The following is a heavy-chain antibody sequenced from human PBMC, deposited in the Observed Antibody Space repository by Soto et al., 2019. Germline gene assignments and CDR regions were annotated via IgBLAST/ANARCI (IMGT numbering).Heavy chain of an antibody. CDR1: GFTFSSYG. Sequence: PGGPLRLSCAASGFTFSSYGMHWVRQAPGKGLEWVAVLSYEGSNKYYADSVKGRFTLSRDNSKNTLYLQRNSLRAEDTAVYYCAKDLAAAEDYWGQGTLVTVSS. D-gene: IGHD6-13*01. V-gene: IGHV3-30*18. CDR3: AKDLAAAEDY. J-gene: IGHJ4*02. CDR2: LSYEGSNK.